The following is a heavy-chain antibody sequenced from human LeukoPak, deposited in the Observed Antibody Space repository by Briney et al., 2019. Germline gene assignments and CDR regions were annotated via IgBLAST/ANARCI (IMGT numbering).Heavy chain of an antibody. J-gene: IGHJ4*02. CDR1: GDSISSSNYY. V-gene: IGHV4-39*07. Sequence: SETLSLTCIVSGDSISSSNYYWGWIRQPPGKGLEWIGSIYYTGTTYSNPSLKSRVTILVDTSKNQFSLRLSSVTAADTAVYYCARQTGSGLFILPGGQGTLVTVSS. CDR3: ARQTGSGLFILP. CDR2: IYYTGTT. D-gene: IGHD3/OR15-3a*01.